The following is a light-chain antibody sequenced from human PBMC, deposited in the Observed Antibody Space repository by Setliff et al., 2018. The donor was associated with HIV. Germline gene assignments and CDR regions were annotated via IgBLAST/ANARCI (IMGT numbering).Light chain of an antibody. CDR3: SSYTRSSSYV. CDR2: EVN. V-gene: IGLV2-14*01. CDR1: SSDIGGYDY. J-gene: IGLJ1*01. Sequence: QSALTQPASVSGSPGQSITISCTGTSSDIGGYDYVTWYQQHPGKAPKLMIYEVNNRPSGVSNRFSGSKSGFTASLTISGLQAEDEADYYCSSYTRSSSYVFGTGTRSPS.